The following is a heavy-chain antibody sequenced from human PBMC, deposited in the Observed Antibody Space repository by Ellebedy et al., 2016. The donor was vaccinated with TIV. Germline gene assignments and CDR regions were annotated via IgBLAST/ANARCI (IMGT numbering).Heavy chain of an antibody. CDR3: ARTDPWQPIDG. D-gene: IGHD2-21*02. CDR1: GGSVSSTRYY. Sequence: MPSETLSLTCSVSGGSVSSTRYYWAWIRQPPGKGREYIGSVYYSGSPYYNPSFKSRVTLSQDTSKNQFSLNLRTVTAADTAVYYCARTDPWQPIDGWGQGILVSVSS. J-gene: IGHJ4*02. V-gene: IGHV4-39*01. CDR2: VYYSGSP.